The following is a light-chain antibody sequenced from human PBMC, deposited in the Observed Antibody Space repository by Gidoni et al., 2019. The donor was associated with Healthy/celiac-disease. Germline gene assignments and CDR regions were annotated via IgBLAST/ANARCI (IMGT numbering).Light chain of an antibody. J-gene: IGKJ4*01. Sequence: DIVMTQSPLSLPVTPGEPASISCRSSQSLLHSNGYNYLDWYLQKPGQSPQLLIYLGSNRASGVPDRFSGSGSGTDFTLKISRVEAEDVGVYYCMQPLQTFFGGGTKVEIK. V-gene: IGKV2-28*01. CDR1: QSLLHSNGYNY. CDR3: MQPLQTF. CDR2: LGS.